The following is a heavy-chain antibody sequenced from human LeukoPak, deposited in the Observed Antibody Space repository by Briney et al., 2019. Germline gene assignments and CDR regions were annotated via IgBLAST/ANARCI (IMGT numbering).Heavy chain of an antibody. CDR1: GGTFSSYA. D-gene: IGHD3-22*01. CDR3: ARGFYYDSSGYYDY. J-gene: IGHJ4*02. V-gene: IGHV1-69*05. Sequence: ASVKVSCKASGGTFSSYAISWVRQAPGQGLEWMGGIIPIFGTANYAQKFEGRVTITTDESKSTAYMELSSLRSEDTAVYYCARGFYYDSSGYYDYWGQGTLVTVSS. CDR2: IIPIFGTA.